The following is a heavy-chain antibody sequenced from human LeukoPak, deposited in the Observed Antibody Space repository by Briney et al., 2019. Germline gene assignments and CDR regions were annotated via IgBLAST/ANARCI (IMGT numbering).Heavy chain of an antibody. CDR1: GFTFSNYW. V-gene: IGHV3-23*01. CDR3: AKDRVVRGVTWFDP. Sequence: PGGSLRLSCAASGFTFSNYWMHWVRQAPGKGLEWVSGISGSGGSTYYADSVKGRFTISRDNSKNTLYLQMNSLRAEDTAVYYCAKDRVVRGVTWFDPWGQGTLVTVSS. J-gene: IGHJ5*02. D-gene: IGHD3-10*01. CDR2: ISGSGGST.